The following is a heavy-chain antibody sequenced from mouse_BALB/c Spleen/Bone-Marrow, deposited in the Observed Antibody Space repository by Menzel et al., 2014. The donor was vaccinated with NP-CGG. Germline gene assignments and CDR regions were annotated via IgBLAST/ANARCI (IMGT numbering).Heavy chain of an antibody. CDR1: GFTFSNYG. Sequence: EVQVVESGGGLVQPGGSLKLSCAASGFTFSNYGMSWVRQTPDKRLEMIATVNVNGDRTYHPDSVKGRFTISRDNAKNTLSLQMSSLKSEDTAKYYCARGYDYSSWFAYWGQGTLVTVSA. V-gene: IGHV5-6-3*01. D-gene: IGHD2-4*01. CDR2: VNVNGDRT. J-gene: IGHJ3*01. CDR3: ARGYDYSSWFAY.